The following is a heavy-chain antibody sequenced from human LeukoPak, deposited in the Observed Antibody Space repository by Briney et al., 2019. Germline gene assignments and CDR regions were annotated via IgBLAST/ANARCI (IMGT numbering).Heavy chain of an antibody. CDR3: ATADKWEPLDY. CDR2: FDPEDGES. CDR1: GASLSETS. V-gene: IGHV1-24*01. J-gene: IGHJ4*02. D-gene: IGHD1-26*01. Sequence: ASVKVSCKVSGASLSETSIHWVRQAPGQWLEWMGGFDPEDGESIFAQSFQGRFSMTEDTSTDTAYMELRSLRLQDTAVYYCATADKWEPLDYWGQGTLVTVSS.